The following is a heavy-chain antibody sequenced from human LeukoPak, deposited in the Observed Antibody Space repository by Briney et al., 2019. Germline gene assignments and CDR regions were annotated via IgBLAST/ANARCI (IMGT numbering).Heavy chain of an antibody. D-gene: IGHD3-10*01. CDR1: GGSFSGYY. CDR3: ARERFGEPKGFDY. J-gene: IGHJ4*02. CDR2: INHSGST. V-gene: IGHV4-34*01. Sequence: SETLSLTCAVYGGSFSGYYWSWIRQPPGKGLEWIGEINHSGSTNYNSSLKSRVTISVDTSKNQFSLKLSSVTAADTAVYYCARERFGEPKGFDYWGQGTLVTVSS.